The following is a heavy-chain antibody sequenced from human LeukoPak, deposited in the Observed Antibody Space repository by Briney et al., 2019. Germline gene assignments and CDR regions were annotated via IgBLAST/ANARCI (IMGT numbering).Heavy chain of an antibody. V-gene: IGHV3-9*01. J-gene: IGHJ4*02. D-gene: IGHD6-13*01. CDR3: VKEGGNSLLVR. CDR2: ISWNSGSI. CDR1: GFTFDGYV. Sequence: GGSLRLSCAASGFTFDGYVMHWVRQAPGKGLEWVSGISWNSGSIGYGDSVKGRFTTSRDNAKNSLYLQMNSLRPEDTALYYCVKEGGNSLLVRWGQGTLVTVSS.